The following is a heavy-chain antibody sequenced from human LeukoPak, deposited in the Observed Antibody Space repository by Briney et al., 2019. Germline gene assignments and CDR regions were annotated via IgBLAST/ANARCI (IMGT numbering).Heavy chain of an antibody. J-gene: IGHJ4*02. CDR2: VSVEGIGR. V-gene: IGHV3-30*09. CDR3: ATVTKVDFNY. D-gene: IGHD4-11*01. Sequence: PGRSLRLSCAASGFTFSSYTFYWFRQAPGKGLEWVASVSVEGIGRYFPGSVEGRFVISRDDSTKSVFLQMSNLRPEDTAVYFCATVTKVDFNYWGQGTLVTVSS. CDR1: GFTFSSYT.